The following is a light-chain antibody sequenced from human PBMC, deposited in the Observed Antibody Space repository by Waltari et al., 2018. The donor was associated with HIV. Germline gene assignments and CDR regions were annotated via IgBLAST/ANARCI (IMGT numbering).Light chain of an antibody. Sequence: HSVLTQPPSVSAAPGQKVSFSSSGGNSTPGNHYTPRYQPLPGRAPRLFIYDNAKRPSGIPDRFSASKAGMSTTLDITGLQIVDEADYYCGTWDSSLNLYVFGPGTTVAVL. J-gene: IGLJ1*01. CDR1: NSTPGNHY. CDR3: GTWDSSLNLYV. CDR2: DNA. V-gene: IGLV1-51*01.